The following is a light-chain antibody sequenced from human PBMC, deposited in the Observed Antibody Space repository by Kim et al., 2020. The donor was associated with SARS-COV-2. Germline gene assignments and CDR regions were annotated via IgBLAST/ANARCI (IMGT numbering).Light chain of an antibody. V-gene: IGLV10-54*01. CDR1: SNNVGYEG. CDR3: SAWDSSLSEWV. CDR2: RNN. J-gene: IGLJ3*02. Sequence: QTATLTCTGNSNNVGYEGAVWLQQHQGHPPKLLSYRNNSRPSGISERLSASRSGDIASLTISGLQPEDEADYYCSAWDSSLSEWVFGRGTQLTVL.